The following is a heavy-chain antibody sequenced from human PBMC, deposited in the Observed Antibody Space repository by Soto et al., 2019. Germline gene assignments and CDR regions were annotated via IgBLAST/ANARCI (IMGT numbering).Heavy chain of an antibody. CDR2: IYHSGST. Sequence: QVQLQESGPGLVKPSGTLSLTCAVSGGSISSSNWWSWVRQPPGKGLEWIGEIYHSGSTNYNPSLKSRVTISVDKSKNQFSLKLSSVTAADTAVYYCASPHFTNYYDSSGYILGHWGQGTLVTVSS. J-gene: IGHJ1*01. D-gene: IGHD3-22*01. V-gene: IGHV4-4*02. CDR1: GGSISSSNW. CDR3: ASPHFTNYYDSSGYILGH.